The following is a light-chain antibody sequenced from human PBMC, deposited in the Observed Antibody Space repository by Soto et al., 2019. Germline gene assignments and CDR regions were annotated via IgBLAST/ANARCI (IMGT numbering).Light chain of an antibody. CDR3: QQSYITPLP. V-gene: IGKV1-39*01. CDR2: AAS. J-gene: IGKJ4*01. Sequence: DIPMSQSPSTLSASVGDRDTITCRASQSISSWLAWYQQKPGKAPKLLIYAASSLQSGVPSRFSGSGSGTDFTLTISSLQPEDFATYYCQQSYITPLPFCGGAKVAIK. CDR1: QSISSW.